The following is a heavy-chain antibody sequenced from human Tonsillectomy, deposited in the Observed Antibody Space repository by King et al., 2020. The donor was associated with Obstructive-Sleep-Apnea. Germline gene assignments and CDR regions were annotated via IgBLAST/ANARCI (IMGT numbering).Heavy chain of an antibody. J-gene: IGHJ4*02. Sequence: VQLVESGGGLVQPGGSLRLSCAASGFTFSSYWMSWVRQAPGKGLEWVANIKQDGSEKYYVDSVKGQFTISRDNAKNSLYLQMNSLRAEDTAVYYCARDTRLLWFGELFNYFDYWGQGTLVTVSS. V-gene: IGHV3-7*01. CDR2: IKQDGSEK. D-gene: IGHD3-10*01. CDR3: ARDTRLLWFGELFNYFDY. CDR1: GFTFSSYW.